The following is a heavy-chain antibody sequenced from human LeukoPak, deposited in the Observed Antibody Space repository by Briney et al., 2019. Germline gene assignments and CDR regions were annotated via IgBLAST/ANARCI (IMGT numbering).Heavy chain of an antibody. J-gene: IGHJ6*02. Sequence: PSETLFLTCAVYGGSFSGYYWSWIRQPPGKGLEWIGEINHSGSTNYNPSLKSRVTISVDTSKNQFSLKLSSVTAADTAVYYCARGDVFRLRHYYYGMDVWGQGTTVTVSS. D-gene: IGHD3-3*01. V-gene: IGHV4-34*01. CDR1: GGSFSGYY. CDR3: ARGDVFRLRHYYYGMDV. CDR2: INHSGST.